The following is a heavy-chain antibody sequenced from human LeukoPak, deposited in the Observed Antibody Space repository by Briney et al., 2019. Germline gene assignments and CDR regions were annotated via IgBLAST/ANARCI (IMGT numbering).Heavy chain of an antibody. CDR2: ISYDGSNK. J-gene: IGHJ4*02. CDR3: ARGRYTDSYDSRLH. Sequence: PGGSLRLSCAASGFTFSSYAMHWVRQAPGKGLEWVAVISYDGSNKYYAESVKGRFTISRDNSKNTLYLQMNRLRGEDTAVYYCARGRYTDSYDSRLHWGQGTLVTVSS. V-gene: IGHV3-30-3*01. D-gene: IGHD3-22*01. CDR1: GFTFSSYA.